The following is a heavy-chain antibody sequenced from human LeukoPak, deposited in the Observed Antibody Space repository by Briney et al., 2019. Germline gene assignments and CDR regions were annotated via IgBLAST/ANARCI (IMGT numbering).Heavy chain of an antibody. CDR3: ARGRGYSCGLLRGTSHAFDI. Sequence: GASVKVSCKASGGTFSSYAISWVRQAPGQGLEWMGGIIPIFGTANYAQKFQGRVTITADESTSTAYMELSSLRSEDTAVYYCARGRGYSCGLLRGTSHAFDIWGQGTMVTVSS. J-gene: IGHJ3*02. CDR2: IIPIFGTA. D-gene: IGHD5-18*01. CDR1: GGTFSSYA. V-gene: IGHV1-69*13.